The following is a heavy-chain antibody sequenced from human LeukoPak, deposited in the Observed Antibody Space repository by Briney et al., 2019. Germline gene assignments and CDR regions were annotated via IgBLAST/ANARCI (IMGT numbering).Heavy chain of an antibody. CDR2: IKPDGSEK. J-gene: IGHJ4*02. CDR1: GFTFRNYW. D-gene: IGHD1-7*01. V-gene: IGHV3-7*04. Sequence: PGGSLRLSCAASGFTFRNYWMNWVLQAPGKGLEWVANIKPDGSEKRYVDSVKGRFTISRDNAKNSLYLQMNSLRAEDTAVYYCARVVGTDEGADYWGQGTLVTVSS. CDR3: ARVVGTDEGADY.